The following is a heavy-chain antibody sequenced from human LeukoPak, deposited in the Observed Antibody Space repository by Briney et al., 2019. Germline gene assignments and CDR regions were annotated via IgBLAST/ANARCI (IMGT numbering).Heavy chain of an antibody. D-gene: IGHD4-17*01. CDR1: GFTFSSYA. V-gene: IGHV3-30-3*01. CDR2: ISYDGSNK. J-gene: IGHJ3*02. CDR3: ARVTAPEGYGDYPADAFDI. Sequence: PGGSLRLSCAASGFTFSSYAMHWVRQAPGKGLEWVAVISYDGSNKYYADSVKGRFTISRDNSKNTLYLQMNSLRAEDTAVYYCARVTAPEGYGDYPADAFDIWGQGTMVTVSS.